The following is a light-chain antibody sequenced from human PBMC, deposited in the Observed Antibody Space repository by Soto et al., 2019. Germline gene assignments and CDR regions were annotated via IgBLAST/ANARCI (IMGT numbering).Light chain of an antibody. V-gene: IGKV3-20*01. CDR3: QQYVSWT. J-gene: IGKJ1*01. CDR1: QTISSNY. Sequence: EIVLTQSPATLSVSPGERATLSCRASQTISSNYLAWYQQKPGQAPSLLIYGTSSRATGIPDRFSGSGSGTDFTLTIGRLEPEDSAIYYCQQYVSWTVGQGTKVEIK. CDR2: GTS.